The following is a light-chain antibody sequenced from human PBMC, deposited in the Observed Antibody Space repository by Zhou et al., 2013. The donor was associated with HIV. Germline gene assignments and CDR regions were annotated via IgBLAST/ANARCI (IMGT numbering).Light chain of an antibody. V-gene: IGKV1-12*01. CDR1: QDISGW. Sequence: DIQMTQSPSSVSASVGDRITITCRASQDISGWLAWYQQNPGKAPRLLIFDASGLQSGVPSRFSGSESGTDFTLIISSLQPEDFATYYCQQTNTFPHTFGGGPRWRSN. J-gene: IGKJ4*01. CDR2: DAS. CDR3: QQTNTFPHT.